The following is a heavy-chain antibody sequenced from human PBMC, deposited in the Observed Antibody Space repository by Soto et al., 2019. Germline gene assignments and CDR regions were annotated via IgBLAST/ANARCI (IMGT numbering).Heavy chain of an antibody. Sequence: SETLSLTCTVSGGSISSGGYYWSWIRQHPGKGLEWIGYIYYSGSTYYNPSLKSRVTISVDTSKNQFSLKLSSVTAADTAVYYCASSGAGRNYYDILTGYYSKKGFDYWGQGTQVTVSS. D-gene: IGHD3-9*01. J-gene: IGHJ4*02. V-gene: IGHV4-31*03. CDR1: GGSISSGGYY. CDR2: IYYSGST. CDR3: ASSGAGRNYYDILTGYYSKKGFDY.